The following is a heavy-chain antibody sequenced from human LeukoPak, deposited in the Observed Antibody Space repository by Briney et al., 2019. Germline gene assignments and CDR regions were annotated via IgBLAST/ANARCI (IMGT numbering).Heavy chain of an antibody. V-gene: IGHV3-33*01. Sequence: GGSLRLSCAASGFTFSSYGMHWVRQAPGKGLEWVAVIWYDGSNKYYADSAKGRFTISRDNSKNTLYLQMNSLRAEDTAVYYCARGRGSRTLITIFSVSVDFDYWGQGTLVTVAS. CDR1: GFTFSSYG. D-gene: IGHD3-9*01. CDR3: ARGRGSRTLITIFSVSVDFDY. CDR2: IWYDGSNK. J-gene: IGHJ4*02.